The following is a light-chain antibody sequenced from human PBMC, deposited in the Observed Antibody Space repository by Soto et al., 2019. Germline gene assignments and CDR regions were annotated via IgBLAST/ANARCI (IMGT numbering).Light chain of an antibody. CDR1: QSISIW. J-gene: IGKJ1*01. CDR2: KAS. V-gene: IGKV1-5*03. CDR3: QQYNDSSWT. Sequence: DIQMTQSPSTLSASVGDRVAITCRASQSISIWLAWYQQKPGKAPKLLLYKASSLESGVPSRFSGSGSGTEFTLTLSSLQPDDFATYYCQQYNDSSWTFGQGTKVEIK.